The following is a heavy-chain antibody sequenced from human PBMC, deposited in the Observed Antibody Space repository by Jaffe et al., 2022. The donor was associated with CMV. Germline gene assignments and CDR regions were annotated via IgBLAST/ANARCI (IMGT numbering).Heavy chain of an antibody. CDR1: GFTFSSYG. Sequence: QVQLVESGGGVVQPGRSLRLSCAASGFTFSSYGMHWVRQAPGKGLEWVAVIWYDGSNKYYADSVKGRFTISRDNSKNTLYLQMNSLRAEDTAVYYCARAEVGYYDSSGYFSVYYYYYMDVWGKGTTVTVSS. D-gene: IGHD3-22*01. J-gene: IGHJ6*03. CDR2: IWYDGSNK. V-gene: IGHV3-33*08. CDR3: ARAEVGYYDSSGYFSVYYYYYMDV.